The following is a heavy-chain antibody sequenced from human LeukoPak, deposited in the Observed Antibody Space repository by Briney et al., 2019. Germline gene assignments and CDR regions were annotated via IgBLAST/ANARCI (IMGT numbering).Heavy chain of an antibody. D-gene: IGHD6-13*01. CDR1: GYTFTSYY. CDR3: ARDLIAAAGTVTDY. V-gene: IGHV1-46*01. CDR2: INPSGGST. Sequence: VASVNVSCTASGYTFTSYYMHWVRQAPGQGLEWMGIINPSGGSTSYAQKFQGRVTMTRDMSTSTVYMELSSLRSEDTAVYYCARDLIAAAGTVTDYWGQGTLVTVSS. J-gene: IGHJ4*02.